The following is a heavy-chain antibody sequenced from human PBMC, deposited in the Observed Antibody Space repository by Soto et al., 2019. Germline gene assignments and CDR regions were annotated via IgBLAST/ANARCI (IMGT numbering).Heavy chain of an antibody. Sequence: SETLSLTCTVSGGSISSYYWSWIRQPPGKGLEWIGYIYYSGSTNYNPSLKSRVTITEDTSKNQFSLKLSSVTTADTAVYYCARVVAAAGMYYYYYYGMDVWGQGTTVTVS. J-gene: IGHJ6*02. D-gene: IGHD6-13*01. CDR1: GGSISSYY. CDR3: ARVVAAAGMYYYYYYGMDV. V-gene: IGHV4-59*01. CDR2: IYYSGST.